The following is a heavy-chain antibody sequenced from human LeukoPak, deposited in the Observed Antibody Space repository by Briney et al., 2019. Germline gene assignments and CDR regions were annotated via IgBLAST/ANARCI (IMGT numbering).Heavy chain of an antibody. Sequence: SLSLSCAASGFTFDDYAMHWVRQAPGKGLEWVSGISWNSGSIGYADSVKGRFTISRDNAKNSLYLQMNSLRAEDTALYYCAKDRDSSSWYWGWFDPWGQGTLVTVSS. J-gene: IGHJ5*02. CDR1: GFTFDDYA. CDR2: ISWNSGSI. V-gene: IGHV3-9*01. D-gene: IGHD6-13*01. CDR3: AKDRDSSSWYWGWFDP.